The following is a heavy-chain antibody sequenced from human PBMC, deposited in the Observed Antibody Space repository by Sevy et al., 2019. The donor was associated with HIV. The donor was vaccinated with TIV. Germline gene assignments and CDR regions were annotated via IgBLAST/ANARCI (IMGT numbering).Heavy chain of an antibody. D-gene: IGHD3-22*01. CDR2: IRYDGSNK. CDR1: GFTFSSYG. CDR3: AVIVVVITPGAFDI. V-gene: IGHV3-30*02. Sequence: GGSLRLSCAASGFTFSSYGMHWVRQAPGKGLEWVAFIRYDGSNKYYADSVKGRFTISRDNSKNTLYLQMNSLRAEDTAVYYCAVIVVVITPGAFDIWGQGTMVTVSS. J-gene: IGHJ3*02.